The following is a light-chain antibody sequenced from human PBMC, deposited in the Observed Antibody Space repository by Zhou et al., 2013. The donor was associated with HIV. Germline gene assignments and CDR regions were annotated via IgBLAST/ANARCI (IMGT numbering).Light chain of an antibody. CDR2: AAS. J-gene: IGKJ4*01. V-gene: IGKV1-39*01. CDR3: QQGKTFPLT. Sequence: DIQMTQSPSSLSASVGDRVTITCRASQTINNYLNWYQQKPGKAPKLLIFAASSLQSGVPSRFSGSGSGTDFTLTISSLQPADFATYYCQQGKTFPLTFGGGTKVEIK. CDR1: QTINNY.